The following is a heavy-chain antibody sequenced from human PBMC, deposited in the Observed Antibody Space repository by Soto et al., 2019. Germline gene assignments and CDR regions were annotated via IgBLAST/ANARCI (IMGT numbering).Heavy chain of an antibody. CDR2: IYYSGST. D-gene: IGHD3-22*01. CDR1: GGSISSYY. CDR3: ARSYYYDSSGYYSFDY. V-gene: IGHV4-59*01. Sequence: SETLSLTCTVSGGSISSYYWSLIRQPPGKGLEWIGYIYYSGSTNYNPSLKSRVTISVDTSKNQFSLKLSSVTAADTAVYYCARSYYYDSSGYYSFDYWGQGTLVTVSS. J-gene: IGHJ4*02.